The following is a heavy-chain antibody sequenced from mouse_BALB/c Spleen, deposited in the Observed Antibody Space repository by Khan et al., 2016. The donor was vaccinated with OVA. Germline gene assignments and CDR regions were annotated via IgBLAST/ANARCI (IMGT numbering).Heavy chain of an antibody. CDR1: GFSLTSYG. J-gene: IGHJ2*02. Sequence: VQLQESGPGLVAPSQSLSITCTVSGFSLTSYGVHWVRQPPGKGLEWRGVIWAGGSTNYNTALMSRLSISKDNSKSQVFLKMNSLYTDDTAMYYCARVKDLWGQGTSLTVSS. V-gene: IGHV2-9*02. CDR2: IWAGGST. CDR3: ARVKDL.